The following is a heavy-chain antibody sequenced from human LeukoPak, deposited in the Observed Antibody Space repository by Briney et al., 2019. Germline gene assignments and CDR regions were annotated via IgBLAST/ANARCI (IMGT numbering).Heavy chain of an antibody. CDR2: INHSGST. J-gene: IGHJ5*02. V-gene: IGHV4-34*01. Sequence: SETLSLTCAVYGGSFSGYYWSWIRQPPGKGLEWIGEINHSGSTNYNPSLKSRVTISVDTSKNQFSLKLSSVTAADTAVYYCARGLSFWGRNDYVEFDPWGQGTLVTVSS. CDR3: ARGLSFWGRNDYVEFDP. D-gene: IGHD3-16*01. CDR1: GGSFSGYY.